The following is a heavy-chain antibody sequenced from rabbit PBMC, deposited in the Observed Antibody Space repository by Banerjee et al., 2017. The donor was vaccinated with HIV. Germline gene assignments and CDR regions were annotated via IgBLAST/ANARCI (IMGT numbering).Heavy chain of an antibody. Sequence: QLKESGGGLVQPGGSLKLSCKASGFDFSSYYMSWVRQTPGKGLEWIGYIDPVFGNTYYASWVNGRFTISSHNAKNTLYLQLNSLTAADTATYFCARLYLTSSYRGFNLWGPGTLVTVS. CDR2: IDPVFGNT. CDR3: ARLYLTSSYRGFNL. D-gene: IGHD1-1*01. CDR1: GFDFSSYY. J-gene: IGHJ4*01. V-gene: IGHV1S7*01.